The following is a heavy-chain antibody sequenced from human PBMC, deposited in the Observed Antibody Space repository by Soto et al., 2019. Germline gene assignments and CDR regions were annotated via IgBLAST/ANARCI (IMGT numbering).Heavy chain of an antibody. V-gene: IGHV5-51*01. D-gene: IGHD3-3*01. CDR3: TTPWLGWSGYSPYYGMDV. J-gene: IGHJ6*02. CDR2: IYPGDSDT. Sequence: GESLKMSCKGSGYSFTSYWIGWVRQMPGKGLEWMGIIYPGDSDTRYSPSFQGQVTISADKSISTAYLQMNSLKTEDTAVYYCTTPWLGWSGYSPYYGMDVWGQGTTVTVSS. CDR1: GYSFTSYW.